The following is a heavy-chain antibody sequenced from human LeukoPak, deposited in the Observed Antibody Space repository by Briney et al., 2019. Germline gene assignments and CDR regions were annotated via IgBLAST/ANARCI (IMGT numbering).Heavy chain of an antibody. Sequence: GGSLRLSCAASGFTFSSYAMHWVRQAPGKGLEWVAVISYDGSNKYYADSVKGRFTISRDNSKNTLYLQMNSLRAEDTAVYYCAKPRYYGSGLDAFDIWGQGTMVTVSS. J-gene: IGHJ3*02. CDR3: AKPRYYGSGLDAFDI. CDR1: GFTFSSYA. D-gene: IGHD3-10*01. CDR2: ISYDGSNK. V-gene: IGHV3-30*04.